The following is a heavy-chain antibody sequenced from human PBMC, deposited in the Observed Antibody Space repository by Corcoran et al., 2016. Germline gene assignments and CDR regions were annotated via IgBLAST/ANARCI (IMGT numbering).Heavy chain of an antibody. Sequence: QVQLQQWGAGLLKPSETLSLTCAVYGGSFSGYYWSWIRQPPGKGLEWIGEINHSGSTNYNPSLKSRVTISVDTSKNQFSLKLSSGPAADTAVYYSARYCIGVSCYSHRCQDYWGQETLVTLSS. CDR3: ARYCIGVSCYSHRCQDY. V-gene: IGHV4-34*01. CDR1: GGSFSGYY. CDR2: INHSGST. J-gene: IGHJ4*02. D-gene: IGHD2-15*01.